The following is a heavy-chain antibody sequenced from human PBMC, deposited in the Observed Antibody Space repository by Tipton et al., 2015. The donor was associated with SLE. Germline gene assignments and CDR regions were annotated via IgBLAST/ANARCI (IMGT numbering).Heavy chain of an antibody. V-gene: IGHV1-46*01. CDR3: ASNGQRLNAFDI. J-gene: IGHJ3*02. CDR2: INPGGDST. CDR1: GHTFTSYY. Sequence: VQSGPEVKKPGASVKVSCKASGHTFTSYYIHWVRQAPGQGLEWMGIINPGGDSTNYAQKFQGRVAMTRDTSTSTVYMELSSLRSDDTAVYYCASNGQRLNAFDIWGQGTMVTVSS. D-gene: IGHD2-8*01.